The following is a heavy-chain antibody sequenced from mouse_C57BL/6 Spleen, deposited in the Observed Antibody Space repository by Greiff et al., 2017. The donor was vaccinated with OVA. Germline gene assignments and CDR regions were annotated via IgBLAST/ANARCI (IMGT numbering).Heavy chain of an antibody. D-gene: IGHD4-1*01. CDR2: IYPGDGDT. V-gene: IGHV1-82*01. CDR3: ARSPNWAY. CDR1: GYAFSSSW. Sequence: VQRVESGPELVKPGASVKISCKASGYAFSSSWMNWVKQRPGKGLEWIGRIYPGDGDTNYNGKFKGKATLTADKSSSTAYMQLSSLTSEDSAVYFCARSPNWAYWGQGTTLTVSS. J-gene: IGHJ2*01.